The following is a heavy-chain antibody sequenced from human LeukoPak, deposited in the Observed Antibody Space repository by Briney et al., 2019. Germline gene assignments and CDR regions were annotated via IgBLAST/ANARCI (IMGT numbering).Heavy chain of an antibody. V-gene: IGHV3-7*01. CDR2: IKQDGSEK. Sequence: PGGSLRLSCAASGFTFTNYWMSWVRQAPGKGLEWVANIKQDGSEKYYVDSVKGRFTISRDNAKNSLYLQMNSLRAEDTAVYYCARDPGLGYSFYYYGMDVWGQGTTVTVSS. D-gene: IGHD5-18*01. CDR3: ARDPGLGYSFYYYGMDV. J-gene: IGHJ6*02. CDR1: GFTFTNYW.